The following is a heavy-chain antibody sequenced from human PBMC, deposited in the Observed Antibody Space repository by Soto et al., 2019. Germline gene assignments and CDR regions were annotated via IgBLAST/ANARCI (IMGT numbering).Heavy chain of an antibody. J-gene: IGHJ5*02. D-gene: IGHD1-20*01. CDR3: AKDHQYNDYEPFDL. CDR1: GFSFSDYG. Sequence: QGQLVESGGGVVQPGRSLRLSCVASGFSFSDYGMHWVRQGPGKGLEWVAVSSFDGGNDYHADSVKGRFTISRDNSKNILYLQMSSLRVEDTSVYYCAKDHQYNDYEPFDLWGQGTLVTVSS. V-gene: IGHV3-30*18. CDR2: SSFDGGND.